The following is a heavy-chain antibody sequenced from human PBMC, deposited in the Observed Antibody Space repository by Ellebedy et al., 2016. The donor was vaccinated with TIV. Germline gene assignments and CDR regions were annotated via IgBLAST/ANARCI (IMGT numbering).Heavy chain of an antibody. J-gene: IGHJ4*02. V-gene: IGHV1-3*01. Sequence: AASVKVSCKASGYTFTSYTIHWVRQAPGQSLEWMGWINAGNGNTTYSQTFQDRVTITSDTSATTAYMEVSSLRSEDTAVYYCARDPYHYYDRSGLDYWGQGTLVTVSS. CDR3: ARDPYHYYDRSGLDY. CDR1: GYTFTSYT. D-gene: IGHD3-22*01. CDR2: INAGNGNT.